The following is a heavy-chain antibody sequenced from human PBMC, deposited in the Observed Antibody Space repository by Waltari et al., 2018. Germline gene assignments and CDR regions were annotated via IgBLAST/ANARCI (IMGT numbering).Heavy chain of an antibody. CDR1: GYSFTSYW. CDR3: ARQGSYYDSSGYYPPVDY. J-gene: IGHJ4*02. CDR2: IYPGDSDT. V-gene: IGHV5-51*01. Sequence: EVQLVQSGAEVKKPGESLKISCKGSGYSFTSYWIGWVRQMPGKGLEWMGIIYPGDSDTRYSPSFQGQVTISADKSISTAYLQWSSLKASDTAMYYCARQGSYYDSSGYYPPVDYWGQGTLVTVSS. D-gene: IGHD3-22*01.